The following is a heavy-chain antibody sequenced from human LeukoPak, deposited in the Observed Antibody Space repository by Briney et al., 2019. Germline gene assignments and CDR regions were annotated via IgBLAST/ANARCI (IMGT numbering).Heavy chain of an antibody. CDR3: ARAPAEHYYYYYYMDV. J-gene: IGHJ6*03. CDR2: IIPILGIA. D-gene: IGHD1/OR15-1a*01. Sequence: GASVKVSCKASGGTFSSYAISWVRQAPGQGLEWMGRIIPILGIANYAQKFQGRVTITADKSTSTAYMELSSLRSEDTAVYYCARAPAEHYYYYYYMDVWGKGTTVTVSS. V-gene: IGHV1-69*04. CDR1: GGTFSSYA.